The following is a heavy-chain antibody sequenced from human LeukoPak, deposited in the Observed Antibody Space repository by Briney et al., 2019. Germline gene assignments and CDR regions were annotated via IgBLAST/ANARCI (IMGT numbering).Heavy chain of an antibody. V-gene: IGHV4-34*01. CDR2: INHSGST. Sequence: KPSETLSLTCAVYGGSFSDYYWSWVRQPPGKGLEWIGEINHSGSTKYNPSLKSRVTISVDTSKNQFSLKLSSVTAADTAVYYCARDPKDFYDTSNYLYFDYWGRGTLVTVSS. J-gene: IGHJ4*02. D-gene: IGHD3-22*01. CDR3: ARDPKDFYDTSNYLYFDY. CDR1: GGSFSDYY.